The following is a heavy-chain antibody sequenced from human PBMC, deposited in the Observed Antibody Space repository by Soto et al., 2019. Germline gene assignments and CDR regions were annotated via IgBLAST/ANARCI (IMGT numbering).Heavy chain of an antibody. CDR1: GFTFSSYG. V-gene: IGHV3-30*18. CDR3: AKDQRGYSGYGVLNY. J-gene: IGHJ4*02. CDR2: ISYDGSNK. Sequence: ESGGGVVQPGRSLRLSCAASGFTFSSYGMHWVRQAPGKGLEWVAVISYDGSNKYYADSVKGRFTISRDNSKNTLYLQMNSRRAEDTAVYYCAKDQRGYSGYGVLNYWGQGTLVTVSS. D-gene: IGHD5-12*01.